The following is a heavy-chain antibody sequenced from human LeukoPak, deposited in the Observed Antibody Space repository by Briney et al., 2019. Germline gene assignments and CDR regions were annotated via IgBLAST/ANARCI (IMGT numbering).Heavy chain of an antibody. D-gene: IGHD6-13*01. J-gene: IGHJ3*02. CDR2: FIPFYDKA. CDR3: GRGSTRTSSWYAALDI. Sequence: SVKVSCKASGGTFNNYAINWVRQAPGQGLEWVGGFIPFYDKANSAQKFQGRVAITADASRTTGYMGLSSLRSEDTAVYYCGRGSTRTSSWYAALDIWGQGTKVTVSS. V-gene: IGHV1-69*13. CDR1: GGTFNNYA.